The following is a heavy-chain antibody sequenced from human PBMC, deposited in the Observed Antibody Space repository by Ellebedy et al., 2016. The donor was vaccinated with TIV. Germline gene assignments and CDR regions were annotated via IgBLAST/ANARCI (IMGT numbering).Heavy chain of an antibody. Sequence: GGSLRLXCAASGFTFSSYGMHWVRQAPGQGLEWMGWINPSGGSTSYAQKFQGRVTMTRDTSTSTVYMELSSLRSEDTAVYYCARGGQGGDWEWDYWGQGTLVTVSS. D-gene: IGHD2-21*02. CDR3: ARGGQGGDWEWDY. J-gene: IGHJ4*02. V-gene: IGHV1-46*01. CDR2: INPSGGST. CDR1: GFTFSSYG.